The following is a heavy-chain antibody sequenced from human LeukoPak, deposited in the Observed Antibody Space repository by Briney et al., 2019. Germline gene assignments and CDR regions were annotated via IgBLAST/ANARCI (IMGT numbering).Heavy chain of an antibody. Sequence: GASVKVSCKASGYTVIGYYMHWVRQAPGQGLEWMGWINPNSGGTNYAQKFQGRATMTRDTSISTAYMELSRLTSDDTAVYYCARDPPIGGADVFDIWGQGTMVTVSS. D-gene: IGHD3-10*01. J-gene: IGHJ3*02. V-gene: IGHV1-2*02. CDR1: GYTVIGYY. CDR3: ARDPPIGGADVFDI. CDR2: INPNSGGT.